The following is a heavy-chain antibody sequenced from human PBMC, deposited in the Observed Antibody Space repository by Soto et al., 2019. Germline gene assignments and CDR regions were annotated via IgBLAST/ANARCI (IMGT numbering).Heavy chain of an antibody. V-gene: IGHV3-30*18. Sequence: QVQLVESGGGVVQPGRSLRLSCAASGFTFSSYGMHWVRQAPGKGLEWVAVISYDGSNKYYADSVKGRFTISRDNSKNTLYLQMNSLRAEDTAVYYCAKGYSSSSRVTDWFDPWGQGTLVTVSS. CDR3: AKGYSSSSRVTDWFDP. J-gene: IGHJ5*02. D-gene: IGHD6-6*01. CDR1: GFTFSSYG. CDR2: ISYDGSNK.